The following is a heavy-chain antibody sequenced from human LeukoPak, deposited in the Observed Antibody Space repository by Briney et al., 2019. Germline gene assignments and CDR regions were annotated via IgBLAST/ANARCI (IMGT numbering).Heavy chain of an antibody. CDR3: AKGQGITIFGVVTPVDV. CDR2: ISGSGGST. CDR1: GFTFTSYA. D-gene: IGHD3-3*01. J-gene: IGHJ6*04. Sequence: GGSLRLSCAASGFTFTSYAMSWVRQAPGKGLEWVSAISGSGGSTYYADSVKGRFTISRDNSKNTLYLQMNSLRAEDTAVYYCAKGQGITIFGVVTPVDVWGKGTTVTVSS. V-gene: IGHV3-23*01.